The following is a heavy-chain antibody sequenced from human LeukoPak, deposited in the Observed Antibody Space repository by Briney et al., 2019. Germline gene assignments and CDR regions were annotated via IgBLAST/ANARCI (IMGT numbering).Heavy chain of an antibody. CDR2: ISGSGGST. J-gene: IGHJ4*02. Sequence: GGSLRLSCAASGFTFSSYAMGWVRQAPGKGLEWVSAISGSGGSTYYADSVKGRFTISRDNSKNTLYLQMNSLRAEDTAVYYCAKDNECGSIAAAGSFDYWGQGTLVTVSS. D-gene: IGHD6-13*01. CDR3: AKDNECGSIAAAGSFDY. V-gene: IGHV3-23*01. CDR1: GFTFSSYA.